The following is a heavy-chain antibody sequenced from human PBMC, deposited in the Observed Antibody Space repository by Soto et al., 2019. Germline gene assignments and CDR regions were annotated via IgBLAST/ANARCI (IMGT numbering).Heavy chain of an antibody. CDR2: IYPGDSDT. Sequence: ESLKICFKGSGYSFTSYWIGWVRQIPGKGLEWMGIIYPGDSDTRYSPSFQGQVTISADKSISTAYLQWSSLKASDTAMYYCARTQVVVAAPGAFDIWGQGTMVTVSS. D-gene: IGHD2-15*01. J-gene: IGHJ3*02. CDR3: ARTQVVVAAPGAFDI. V-gene: IGHV5-51*01. CDR1: GYSFTSYW.